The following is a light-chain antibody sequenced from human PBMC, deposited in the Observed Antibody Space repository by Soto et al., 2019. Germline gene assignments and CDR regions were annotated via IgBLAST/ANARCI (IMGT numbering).Light chain of an antibody. CDR2: DAS. CDR3: QQRSNWPLT. Sequence: EIVLTQSPATLSLSPGERATLSCRASQSVSSKLAWYQQKPGQAPRLLIYDASNRATGIPARFSGSGSGTDFTLTISSLEPVDIGVYYCQQRSNWPLTFGGGTNVEIK. V-gene: IGKV3-11*01. CDR1: QSVSSK. J-gene: IGKJ4*01.